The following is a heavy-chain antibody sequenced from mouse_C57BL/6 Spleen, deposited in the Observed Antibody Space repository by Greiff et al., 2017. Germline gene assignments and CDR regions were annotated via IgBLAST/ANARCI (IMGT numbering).Heavy chain of an antibody. CDR1: GYSFTDYN. Sequence: VQLKQSGPELVKPGASVKISCKASGYSFTDYNMNWVKQSNGKSLEWIGVINPNYGTTSYNQKFKGKATLTVDQSSSTAYMQLNSLTSEDSAVYYCAREDYSNYRYYAMDYWGQGTSVTVSS. CDR2: INPNYGTT. CDR3: AREDYSNYRYYAMDY. D-gene: IGHD2-5*01. J-gene: IGHJ4*01. V-gene: IGHV1-39*01.